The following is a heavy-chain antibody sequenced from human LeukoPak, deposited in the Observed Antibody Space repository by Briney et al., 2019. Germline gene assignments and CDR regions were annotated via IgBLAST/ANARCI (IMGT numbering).Heavy chain of an antibody. V-gene: IGHV4-59*01. CDR2: IYYSGST. Sequence: PSETLSLTCTVSGGSNSSYYWSWIRQPPGKGLEWIGYIYYSGSTNYNPSLKSRVTISVDTSKNQFSLKLSSVTAADTAVYYCASLFGGVIDYWGQGTLVTVSS. J-gene: IGHJ4*02. CDR1: GGSNSSYY. D-gene: IGHD3-16*01. CDR3: ASLFGGVIDY.